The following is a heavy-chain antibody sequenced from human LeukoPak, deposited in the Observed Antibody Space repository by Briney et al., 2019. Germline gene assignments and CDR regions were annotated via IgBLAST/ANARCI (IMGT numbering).Heavy chain of an antibody. CDR2: INPNSGGT. CDR3: ASLGSRDEYYYDSSGGGY. Sequence: GASVKVSCKASGYTFTGYYMHWVRQAPGQGLEWMGWINPNSGGTNYAQKFQGRVTMTRDTSISTAYMELSRLRSDDTAVYYCASLGSRDEYYYDSSGGGYWGQGTLVTVSS. V-gene: IGHV1-2*02. CDR1: GYTFTGYY. D-gene: IGHD3-22*01. J-gene: IGHJ4*02.